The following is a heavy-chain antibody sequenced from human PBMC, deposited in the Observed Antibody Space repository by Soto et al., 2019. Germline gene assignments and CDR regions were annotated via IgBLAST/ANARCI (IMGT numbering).Heavy chain of an antibody. CDR2: INGDGGTT. CDR1: GFTFSSSW. CDR3: ASIGGAPVDV. J-gene: IGHJ4*02. V-gene: IGHV3-74*01. Sequence: PGGSLRLSCAASGFTFSSSWMHWVRQAPGKGLVWVSRINGDGGTTDYADSVKGRFTISRDNAKNTLYLQMHSLRGEDTAVYYCASIGGAPVDVWGQGTLVIVSS. D-gene: IGHD1-26*01.